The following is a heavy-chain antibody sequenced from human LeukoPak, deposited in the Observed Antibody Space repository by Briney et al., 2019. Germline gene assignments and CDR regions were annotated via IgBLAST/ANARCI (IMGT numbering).Heavy chain of an antibody. V-gene: IGHV1-69*05. J-gene: IGHJ5*02. CDR3: ARSPLSFYSSSWYRWFDP. D-gene: IGHD6-13*01. CDR2: IIPIFGTA. Sequence: RASVKVSCKASGGTFSSYAISWVRQAPGPGLEWMGGIIPIFGTANYAQKFQGRVTITTDESTSTAYMELSSLRSEDTAVYYCARSPLSFYSSSWYRWFDPWGQGTLVTVSS. CDR1: GGTFSSYA.